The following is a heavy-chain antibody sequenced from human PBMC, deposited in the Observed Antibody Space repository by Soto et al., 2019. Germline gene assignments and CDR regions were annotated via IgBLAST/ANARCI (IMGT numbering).Heavy chain of an antibody. CDR3: ASHCHRRAHSIQRLCDFHY. CDR1: GGSISSSNRY. V-gene: IGHV4-39*01. D-gene: IGHD2-2*01. CDR2: IYYSGSP. J-gene: IGHJ4*02. Sequence: SATLSLTCTVCGGSISSSNRYWGWIRLPPGQGLEWIGTIYYSGSPYYSPSLKSRVTISVDSSKNQFSLKLSSVTAADTAVYYCASHCHRRAHSIQRLCDFHYCGERALATGSA.